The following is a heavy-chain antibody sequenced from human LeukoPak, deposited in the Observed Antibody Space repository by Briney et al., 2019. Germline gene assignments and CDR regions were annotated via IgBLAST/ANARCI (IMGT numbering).Heavy chain of an antibody. Sequence: GGSLRLSCAASGFTFSSYAMHWVRQAPGKGLEWVAVISYDGSNKYYADSVKGRFTISRGNSKNTLYLQMNSLRAEDTAVYYCAREAAQFYYYYYMDVWGKGTTVTVSS. CDR3: AREAAQFYYYYYMDV. J-gene: IGHJ6*03. D-gene: IGHD6-6*01. CDR2: ISYDGSNK. V-gene: IGHV3-30-3*01. CDR1: GFTFSSYA.